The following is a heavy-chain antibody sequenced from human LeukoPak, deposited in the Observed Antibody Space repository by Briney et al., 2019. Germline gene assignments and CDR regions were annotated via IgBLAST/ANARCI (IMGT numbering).Heavy chain of an antibody. D-gene: IGHD5-18*01. CDR3: ARDSYPWIQLWLPGDY. J-gene: IGHJ4*02. V-gene: IGHV1-18*01. CDR1: GYTFTSYG. CDR2: ISAYNGNT. Sequence: ASVKVSCKASGYTFTSYGISWVRQAPGQGPEWMGWISAYNGNTNYAQKLQGRVTMTTDTSTSTAYMELRSLRSDDTAVYYCARDSYPWIQLWLPGDYWGQGTLVTVSS.